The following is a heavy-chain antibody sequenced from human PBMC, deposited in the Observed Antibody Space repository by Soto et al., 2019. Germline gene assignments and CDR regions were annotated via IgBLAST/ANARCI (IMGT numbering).Heavy chain of an antibody. J-gene: IGHJ4*02. CDR3: VKEVEGFDY. CDR2: ITSSSRDV. D-gene: IGHD1-1*01. Sequence: EVQLMESGGGLVKPGGSLRLSCAASGFTFSSHTMNWVRQAPGKGLEWVSSITSSSRDVFYADSVKGRFTISRDNAKNSLYLQMNSLRAEDTAVYYCVKEVEGFDYWGQGTLVTVSS. V-gene: IGHV3-21*01. CDR1: GFTFSSHT.